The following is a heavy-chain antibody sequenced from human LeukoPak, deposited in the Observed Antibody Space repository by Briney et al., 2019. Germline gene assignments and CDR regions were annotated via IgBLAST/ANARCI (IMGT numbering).Heavy chain of an antibody. CDR1: GFTLSLYS. J-gene: IGHJ4*02. CDR2: ISSSSSTI. D-gene: IGHD6-6*01. V-gene: IGHV3-48*01. Sequence: PGGSLRLSCAASGFTLSLYSMDWVRQAPGKGLEWVSYISSSSSTIYYADSVKGRFTISRDNAKNLLYLQMNNLRAEDTAVYYCARDIATRWKRDCWGQGTLVTVSS. CDR3: ARDIATRWKRDC.